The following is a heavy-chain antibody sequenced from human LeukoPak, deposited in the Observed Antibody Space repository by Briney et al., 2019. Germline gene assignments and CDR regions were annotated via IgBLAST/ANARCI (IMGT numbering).Heavy chain of an antibody. J-gene: IGHJ4*02. CDR2: IKSEGSNS. CDR1: GFTFSTYW. CDR3: VRVGGRSSIGGDC. V-gene: IGHV3-74*01. Sequence: PGGSLRLSCAASGFTFSTYWMHWVRQAPGTGLVWVSRIKSEGSNSNYADCVEGRFTISRDNAKNTLYLQMNSLRAEDTAVYHCVRVGGRSSIGGDCWGQGTLVTVSS. D-gene: IGHD3-10*01.